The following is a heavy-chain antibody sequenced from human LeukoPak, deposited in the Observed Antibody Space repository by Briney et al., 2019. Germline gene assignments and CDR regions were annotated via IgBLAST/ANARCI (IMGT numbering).Heavy chain of an antibody. CDR3: ARGAYSSSFTRTYGMDV. Sequence: QPGGSLRLSCAASGFTVSSNYMSWVRQAPGKGLEWVSVIYSGGSTYYADSVKGRFTISRDNSKNTLYLHMNSRRAEDTAVSYCARGAYSSSFTRTYGMDVWDQGTMVTVSS. CDR2: IYSGGST. D-gene: IGHD6-13*01. CDR1: GFTVSSNY. J-gene: IGHJ6*02. V-gene: IGHV3-66*01.